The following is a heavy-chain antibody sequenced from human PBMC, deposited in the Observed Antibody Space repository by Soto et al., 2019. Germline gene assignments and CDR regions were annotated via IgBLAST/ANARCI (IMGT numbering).Heavy chain of an antibody. CDR2: IYHSDSTTT. V-gene: IGHV4-59*01. CDR3: ARGTFTFGPGIFDL. CDR1: GDSISGYY. Sequence: QVQLQESGPGVVKPSETLSLICSISGDSISGYYWSWIRQPPGKGLEWIGYIYHSDSTTTSDNPSLESRVTISVDTSKNQVSLSLLSVTAADTGLYYCARGTFTFGPGIFDLWGPGTQVIAS. J-gene: IGHJ4*02. D-gene: IGHD3-16*01.